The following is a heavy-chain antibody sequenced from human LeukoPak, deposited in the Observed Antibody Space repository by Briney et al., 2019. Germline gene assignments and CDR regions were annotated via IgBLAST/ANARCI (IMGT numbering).Heavy chain of an antibody. CDR2: FDPEDGET. Sequence: ASVKVSCKVSGYTLTELSMHWVRQAPGKGLEWMGGFDPEDGETIYAQKFQGRVTMTEDTSTDTAYMELSSPRSEDTAVYYCATFMVQGDYFDYWGQGTLVTVSS. J-gene: IGHJ4*02. CDR3: ATFMVQGDYFDY. V-gene: IGHV1-24*01. CDR1: GYTLTELS. D-gene: IGHD3-10*01.